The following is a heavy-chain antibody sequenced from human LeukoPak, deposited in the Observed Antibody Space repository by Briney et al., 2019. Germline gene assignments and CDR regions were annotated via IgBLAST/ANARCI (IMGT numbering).Heavy chain of an antibody. CDR3: ARQVSSGYQGAYYYGMDV. V-gene: IGHV4-39*07. CDR2: IYHSGST. D-gene: IGHD3-22*01. Sequence: SETLSLTCNVSGGSIIGNSTDYWGWVRQPPGKGLEWIGEIYHSGSTNYNPSLKSRVTISVDTSKNQFSLKLSSVTAADTAVYYCARQVSSGYQGAYYYGMDVWGQGTTVTVSS. J-gene: IGHJ6*02. CDR1: GGSIIGNSTDY.